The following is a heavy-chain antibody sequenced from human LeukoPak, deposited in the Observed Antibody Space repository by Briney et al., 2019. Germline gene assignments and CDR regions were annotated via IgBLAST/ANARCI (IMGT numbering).Heavy chain of an antibody. D-gene: IGHD3-16*02. CDR3: ARDNYVWGSYRSNWFGP. CDR2: ISWNSGSI. V-gene: IGHV3-9*01. J-gene: IGHJ5*02. CDR1: GFTFDDYG. Sequence: PGGSLRLSYVASGFTFDDYGMHWVRQSPGKGLEWVSGISWNSGSIGYADSVKGRFTVSRDNAKNSLYLQMNNLRPEDTALYYCARDNYVWGSYRSNWFGPWGQGTLVTVSS.